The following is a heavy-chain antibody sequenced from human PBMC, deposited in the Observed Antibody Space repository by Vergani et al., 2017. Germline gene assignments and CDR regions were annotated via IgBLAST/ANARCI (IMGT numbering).Heavy chain of an antibody. D-gene: IGHD3-10*01. V-gene: IGHV4-59*01. CDR2: IYYSGGT. Sequence: QVQLQEPGPGLVKLSEPLSLTCTVSGGSISSYYWSWIRQPPGKGLEWIGYIYYSGGTNYNPSLKSRVTISVDTSKNQFSLKLSSVTAADTAVYYRARKSAVLDGSGRSGYYYGMDVWGQGTTVTVSS. CDR3: ARKSAVLDGSGRSGYYYGMDV. J-gene: IGHJ6*02. CDR1: GGSISSYY.